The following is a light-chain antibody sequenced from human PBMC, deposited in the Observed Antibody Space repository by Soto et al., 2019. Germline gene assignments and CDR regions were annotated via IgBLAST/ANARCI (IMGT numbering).Light chain of an antibody. V-gene: IGKV3-20*01. CDR1: QGVSIY. Sequence: IVLTQSPATLSVSAGERATLSCRASQGVSIYLAWYQQKPGQAPRLLIYGASSRATGIPDRFSGSGSGTDFTLTISRLQTEDFAVYYCQQHGSSPQTFGQGTKVDIK. CDR3: QQHGSSPQT. J-gene: IGKJ1*01. CDR2: GAS.